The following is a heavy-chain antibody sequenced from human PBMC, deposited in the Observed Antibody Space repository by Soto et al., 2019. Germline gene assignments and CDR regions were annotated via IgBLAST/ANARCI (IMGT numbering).Heavy chain of an antibody. D-gene: IGHD6-6*01. Sequence: PGESLKISCKGSGYSFTSYWIGWVRQMPGKGLEWMGIIYPGDSDTRYSPSFQGQVTISADKSISTAYLQWSSLKASDTAMYYCARHYSSSHYYYYGMDVWGQGTTVTVSS. CDR1: GYSFTSYW. V-gene: IGHV5-51*01. CDR2: IYPGDSDT. CDR3: ARHYSSSHYYYYGMDV. J-gene: IGHJ6*02.